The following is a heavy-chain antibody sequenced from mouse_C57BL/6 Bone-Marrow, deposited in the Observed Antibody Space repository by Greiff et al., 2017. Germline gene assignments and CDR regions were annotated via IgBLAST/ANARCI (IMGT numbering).Heavy chain of an antibody. V-gene: IGHV1-69*01. Sequence: QLKQPGAELVMPGASVKLSCKASGYTFTSYWMHWVKQRPGQGLEWIGEIDPSDSYTNYNQKFKGKSTLTVDKSSSTAYMQLSSLTSEDSAVYYCANLLAYWGQGTLVTVSA. CDR2: IDPSDSYT. CDR3: ANLLAY. J-gene: IGHJ3*01. CDR1: GYTFTSYW.